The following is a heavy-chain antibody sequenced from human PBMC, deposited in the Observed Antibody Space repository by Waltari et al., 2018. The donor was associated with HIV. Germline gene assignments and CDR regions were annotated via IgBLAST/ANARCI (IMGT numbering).Heavy chain of an antibody. V-gene: IGHV4-61*02. CDR2: IYTSGST. D-gene: IGHD6-13*01. J-gene: IGHJ5*02. Sequence: QVQLQESDPGLVKPSQTLYLTCTVSGGSISSGSYYWSWIRQPAGKGLEWIGRIYTSGSTNYNPSLKIRVTISVDTSKNQFSLKLSSVTAADTAVYYWARGIAAAGRGIWFDPWGQGTLVTVSS. CDR3: ARGIAAAGRGIWFDP. CDR1: GGSISSGSYY.